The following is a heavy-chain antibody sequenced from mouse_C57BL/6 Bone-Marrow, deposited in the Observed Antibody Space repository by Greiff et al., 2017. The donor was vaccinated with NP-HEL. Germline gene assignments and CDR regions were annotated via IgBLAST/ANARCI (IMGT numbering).Heavy chain of an antibody. CDR2: IWSGGST. V-gene: IGHV2-2*01. CDR1: GFSLTSYG. D-gene: IGHD2-5*01. Sequence: QVQLQQSGPGLVQPSQSLSITCTVSGFSLTSYGVHWVRQSPGKGLEWLGVIWSGGSTDYNAAFISRLSISKDNSKSQVFFKMNSLQADDTAIYYCARTGDYSISWFAYWGQGTLVTVSA. J-gene: IGHJ3*01. CDR3: ARTGDYSISWFAY.